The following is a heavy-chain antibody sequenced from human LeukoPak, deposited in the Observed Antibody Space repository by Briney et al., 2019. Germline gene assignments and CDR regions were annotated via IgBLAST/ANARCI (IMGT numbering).Heavy chain of an antibody. CDR1: GFTFSSYA. CDR2: ISGSGGST. J-gene: IGHJ4*02. Sequence: GGSLRLSCAASGFTFSSYAMSWVRQAPGKGLEWVSAISGSGGSTYYADSVKGRFTISRDNSKNTLYLQMNSLRAEDTAVYYCAKQGYYYDSSGYYYLDYWGQGTLVAVSS. CDR3: AKQGYYYDSSGYYYLDY. D-gene: IGHD3-22*01. V-gene: IGHV3-23*01.